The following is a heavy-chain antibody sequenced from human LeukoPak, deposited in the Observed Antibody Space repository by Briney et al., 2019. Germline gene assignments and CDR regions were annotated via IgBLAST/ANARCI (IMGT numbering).Heavy chain of an antibody. D-gene: IGHD3-3*02. Sequence: SGTLSLTCDVSGGPISSGHWWSWVRQPPGRGLEWIGKISRSGSTNYNPSLKSRVTMSVDKSQNQFSLKLTSVTAADTAVYYCARDHILGTFPLDSWGQGTLVTVSS. CDR3: ARDHILGTFPLDS. CDR1: GGPISSGHW. J-gene: IGHJ4*02. V-gene: IGHV4-4*02. CDR2: ISRSGST.